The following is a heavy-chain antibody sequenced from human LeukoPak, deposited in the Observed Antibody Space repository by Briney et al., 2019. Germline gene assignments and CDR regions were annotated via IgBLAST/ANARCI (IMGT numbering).Heavy chain of an antibody. D-gene: IGHD5-18*01. CDR2: ISWNSGSI. CDR1: GFTFDDYA. Sequence: GRSLRLSCAASGFTFDDYAMHCVRQAPGKGLEWVSGISWNSGSIGYADSVKGRFTISRDNAKNSLYLQMNSLRAEDMALYYCAKAGYSYGLSPHFDYWGQGTLVTVSS. V-gene: IGHV3-9*03. J-gene: IGHJ4*02. CDR3: AKAGYSYGLSPHFDY.